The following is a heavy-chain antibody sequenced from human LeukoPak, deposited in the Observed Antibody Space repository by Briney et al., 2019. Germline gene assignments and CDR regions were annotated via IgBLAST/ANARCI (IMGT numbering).Heavy chain of an antibody. Sequence: GESLKISGKDSGYIFTNYWIGWGRQMLGKGLEWMGIIHSADSNTKYSPSFQGQVTISADKSISTAYLQWSGLKASDTAMYYCAGARHGDYRWDYWGQGTLLTVSS. CDR2: IHSADSNT. CDR3: AGARHGDYRWDY. D-gene: IGHD4-17*01. J-gene: IGHJ4*02. CDR1: GYIFTNYW. V-gene: IGHV5-51*01.